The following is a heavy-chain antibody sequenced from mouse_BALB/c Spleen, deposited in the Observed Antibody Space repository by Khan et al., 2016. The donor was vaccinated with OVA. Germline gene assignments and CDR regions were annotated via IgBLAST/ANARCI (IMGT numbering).Heavy chain of an antibody. CDR2: ISDSGST. J-gene: IGHJ2*01. V-gene: IGHV3-2*02. Sequence: EVQLQESGPGLVKPSQSLSLTCTVTGYSITGGYGWNWIRQFPGNKLEWMGYISDSGSTNYNPSLKSRISITRDTSKNQFFLQLNSVTTEDTATYYCARTARIKYWGQGTTLTVSS. CDR3: ARTARIKY. CDR1: GYSITGGYG. D-gene: IGHD1-2*01.